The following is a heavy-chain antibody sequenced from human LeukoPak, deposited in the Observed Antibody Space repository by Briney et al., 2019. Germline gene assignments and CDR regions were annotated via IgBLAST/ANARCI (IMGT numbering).Heavy chain of an antibody. D-gene: IGHD3-3*01. CDR1: GFTFSSYG. J-gene: IGHJ4*02. CDR2: ISYDGSNK. Sequence: PGGSLRLSCAASGFTFSSYGMHWVRQAPGKGLEWVAVISYDGSNKYYADSVKGRFTISRDNSKNTLYLQMNSLRAEDTAVYYCAKDREWLLVMGILDYWGQGTLVTVSS. CDR3: AKDREWLLVMGILDY. V-gene: IGHV3-30*18.